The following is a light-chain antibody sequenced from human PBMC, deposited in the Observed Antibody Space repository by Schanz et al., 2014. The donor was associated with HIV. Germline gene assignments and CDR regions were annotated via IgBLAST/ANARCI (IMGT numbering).Light chain of an antibody. CDR2: DVS. J-gene: IGLJ3*02. CDR3: SSYTSSSTWV. V-gene: IGLV2-14*03. Sequence: QSALTQPATVSGSPGQSITISCTGNSRDVDSNNYVSWYQQHPGKAPKLMIYDVSNRPSGVSNRFSGSKSGNTASLTISGLQAEDEADYYCSSYTSSSTWVFGGGTKLTVL. CDR1: SRDVDSNNY.